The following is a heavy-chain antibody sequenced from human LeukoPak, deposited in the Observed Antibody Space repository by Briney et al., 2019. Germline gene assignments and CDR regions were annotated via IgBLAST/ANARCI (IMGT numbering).Heavy chain of an antibody. CDR3: ARGEWGTHCSSTSCYGDYYYYGMDV. J-gene: IGHJ6*02. CDR2: MNPNSGNT. CDR1: GYTFTSYD. D-gene: IGHD2-2*01. V-gene: IGHV1-8*01. Sequence: ASVKVSCKASGYTFTSYDINWVRQATGQGLEWMGWMNPNSGNTGYAQKFQGRVTMTRNTSISTAYMELSSLRSEDTAVYYCARGEWGTHCSSTSCYGDYYYYGMDVWGQGTTVTVSS.